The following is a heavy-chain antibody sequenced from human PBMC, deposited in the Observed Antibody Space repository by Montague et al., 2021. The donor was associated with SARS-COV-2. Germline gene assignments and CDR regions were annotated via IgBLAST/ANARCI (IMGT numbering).Heavy chain of an antibody. Sequence: SLRLSCAASGFTFRNYWMHWVRQVPGKGLVWVSRINSDGSYTNYADSVRGRFTMSRDNAKNTLSLEMHSLRVEDTAVYYCARTDGSGDLVYWGQGTLVTVSS. CDR3: ARTDGSGDLVY. J-gene: IGHJ4*02. CDR1: GFTFRNYW. V-gene: IGHV3-74*01. CDR2: INSDGSYT. D-gene: IGHD2-21*02.